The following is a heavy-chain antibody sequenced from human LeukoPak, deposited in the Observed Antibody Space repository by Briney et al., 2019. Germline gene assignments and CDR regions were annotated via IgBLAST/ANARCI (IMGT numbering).Heavy chain of an antibody. CDR2: ISGSGGST. D-gene: IGHD6-19*01. CDR3: AKEGRDSSGWYNYFDY. J-gene: IGHJ4*02. CDR1: GFTFSSYA. V-gene: IGHV3-23*01. Sequence: GGSLRLSCAASGFTFSSYAMSWVRQAPGKGLEWASAISGSGGSTYYADSVKGRFTISRDNSKNTLYLQMNSLRAEDTAVYYCAKEGRDSSGWYNYFDYWGQGTLVAVSS.